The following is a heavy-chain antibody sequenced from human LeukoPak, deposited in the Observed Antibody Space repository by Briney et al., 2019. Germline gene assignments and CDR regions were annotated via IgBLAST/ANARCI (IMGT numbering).Heavy chain of an antibody. D-gene: IGHD5-18*01. CDR3: TTSQGYSYGGYYFDY. CDR1: GFTFSNAW. J-gene: IGHJ4*02. Sequence: GGSLRLSCAASGFTFSNAWMSWVRQAPGKGLEWVGRIKSKTDGGTTDYAAPVKGRFTISRDDSKNTLYLQMSSLKTEDTAVYYCTTSQGYSYGGYYFDYWGQGTLVTVSS. CDR2: IKSKTDGGTT. V-gene: IGHV3-15*01.